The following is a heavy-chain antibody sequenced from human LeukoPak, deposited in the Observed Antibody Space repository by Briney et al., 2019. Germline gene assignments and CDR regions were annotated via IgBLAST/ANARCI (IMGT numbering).Heavy chain of an antibody. V-gene: IGHV5-51*01. CDR3: ARPGSTSRRPLEYFQH. CDR2: IYPGDSDT. Sequence: GESLKISCKGSGYSFTSYWIAWVRQMPGKGLEWMGIIYPGDSDTRYSPSFQGQVTISADKSISTAYLQWSSLKASDTAMYYCARPGSTSRRPLEYFQHRGQGTLVTVSS. J-gene: IGHJ1*01. D-gene: IGHD2-2*01. CDR1: GYSFTSYW.